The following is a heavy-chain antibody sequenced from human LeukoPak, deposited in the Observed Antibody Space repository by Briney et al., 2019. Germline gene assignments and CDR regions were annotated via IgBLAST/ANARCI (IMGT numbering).Heavy chain of an antibody. Sequence: RGSLRLSCAASGFTVSSNYMSWVRQAPGKGLECVSVIYSGGSTYYADSVKGRFTISRDNSKNTLYLQMNSLRAEDTAVYYCATTPGSWFGNWFDPWGQGTLVTVSS. J-gene: IGHJ5*02. CDR3: ATTPGSWFGNWFDP. V-gene: IGHV3-66*02. CDR2: IYSGGST. CDR1: GFTVSSNY. D-gene: IGHD3-10*01.